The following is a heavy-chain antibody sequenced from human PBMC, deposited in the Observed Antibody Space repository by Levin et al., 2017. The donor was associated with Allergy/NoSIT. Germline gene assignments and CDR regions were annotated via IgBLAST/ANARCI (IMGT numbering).Heavy chain of an antibody. CDR3: ARDRCSGDCCSGGNGLDV. Sequence: GGSLRLSCAASGFTFSTYWMHWVRQAPGRGLVWVSRIKNDGSFTNYADSVKGRFTISRDNAKNTLYLQMNSLRAEDTAVYYCARDRCSGDCCSGGNGLDVWGQGTTVTVSS. D-gene: IGHD2-21*02. J-gene: IGHJ6*01. CDR1: GFTFSTYW. V-gene: IGHV3-74*01. CDR2: IKNDGSFT.